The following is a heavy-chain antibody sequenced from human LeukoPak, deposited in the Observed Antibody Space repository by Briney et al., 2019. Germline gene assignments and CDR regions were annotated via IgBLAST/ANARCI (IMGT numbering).Heavy chain of an antibody. CDR3: AKKGGDDYGSGTYLAFDY. CDR1: GLTFSNYA. J-gene: IGHJ4*02. Sequence: GGSLRLSCASSGLTFSNYAMSWVRQAPGRGPEWVSAIAGNGGNTHYADSVKGRFTISRDNSKNTVYLQMNSLRAEDTAIYYCAKKGGDDYGSGTYLAFDYWGQGTLVTVSS. V-gene: IGHV3-23*01. D-gene: IGHD3-10*01. CDR2: IAGNGGNT.